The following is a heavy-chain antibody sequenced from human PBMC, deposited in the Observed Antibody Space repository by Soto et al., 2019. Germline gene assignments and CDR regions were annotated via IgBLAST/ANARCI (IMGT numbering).Heavy chain of an antibody. D-gene: IGHD6-19*01. CDR2: ISGSGGTT. CDR3: AKTANGWFSAFAI. CDR1: GFTFSSYA. Sequence: EVQLLESGGGLVQPGGSLRLSCAASGFTFSSYAMIWVRQAPGKGLEWVSAISGSGGTTYYEDSVKGRFTFSRDNSKNTLYLQMNSLRAEATAVYYCAKTANGWFSAFAIWGQGTMVTVSS. J-gene: IGHJ3*02. V-gene: IGHV3-23*01.